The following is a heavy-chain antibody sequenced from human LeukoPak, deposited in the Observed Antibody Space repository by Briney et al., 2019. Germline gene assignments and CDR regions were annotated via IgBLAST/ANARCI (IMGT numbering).Heavy chain of an antibody. J-gene: IGHJ5*02. CDR2: INAGNGNT. V-gene: IGHV1-3*01. Sequence: GALVKVSCKASGYTFTSYAMHWVRQAPGQRLEWMGWINAGNGNTKYSQKFQGRVTITRDTSASTAYMELSSLRSEDTAVYYCARDSFDNWFDPWGQGTLVTVSS. D-gene: IGHD2-15*01. CDR1: GYTFTSYA. CDR3: ARDSFDNWFDP.